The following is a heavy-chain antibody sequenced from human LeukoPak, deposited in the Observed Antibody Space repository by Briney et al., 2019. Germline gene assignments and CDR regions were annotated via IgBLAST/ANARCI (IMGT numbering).Heavy chain of an antibody. V-gene: IGHV3-21*01. J-gene: IGHJ4*02. Sequence: GGSLRLSCAASGFTFSSYRMNWLGQAPGKGREGVSPISRSRSYIYYADSVKGRFTISRDNAKNSLYLQMNSLRAEDTAVYYCARESWSYSSDYWGQGTLVTVSS. D-gene: IGHD1-26*01. CDR1: GFTFSSYR. CDR3: ARESWSYSSDY. CDR2: ISRSRSYI.